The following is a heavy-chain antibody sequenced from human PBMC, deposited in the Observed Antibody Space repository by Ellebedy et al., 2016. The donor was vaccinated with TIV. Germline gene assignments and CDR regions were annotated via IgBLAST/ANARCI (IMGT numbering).Heavy chain of an antibody. CDR3: GGGSGSYAAFDI. D-gene: IGHD3-10*01. Sequence: GESLKISXAASGFTFSSYWMHWVRQAPGKGLVWVSRINRDGSSTSYADSVKGRFTVSRDNAKNTLNLQMNSLRAEDTAVYYCGGGSGSYAAFDIWGQGTMVTVSS. J-gene: IGHJ3*02. CDR2: INRDGSST. V-gene: IGHV3-74*01. CDR1: GFTFSSYW.